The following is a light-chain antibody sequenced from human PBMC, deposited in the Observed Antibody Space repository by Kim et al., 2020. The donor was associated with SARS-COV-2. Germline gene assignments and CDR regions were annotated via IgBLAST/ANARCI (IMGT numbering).Light chain of an antibody. V-gene: IGKV1-5*03. J-gene: IGKJ1*01. CDR2: KTS. CDR3: QRYNASPWT. CDR1: QSISTW. Sequence: DIQMTQSPSTLSASLGDSVTITCRASQSISTWLAWYQQKPGRAPKLLIHKTSSLEPGVSSRFSGSGSGTEFTLTITSLQPDDFATYYCQRYNASPWTFGQGTKLEIK.